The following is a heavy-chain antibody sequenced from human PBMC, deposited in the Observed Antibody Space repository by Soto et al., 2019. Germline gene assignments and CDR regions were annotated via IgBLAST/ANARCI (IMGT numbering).Heavy chain of an antibody. CDR2: IIPVLDLA. V-gene: IGHV1-69*02. Sequence: QAQLVQSGAEVKKPGSSVKVSCKASGGTFNRETFSWVRQAPGQGLQWMGRIIPVLDLADYAQKFEGRVTITADTSTTTVYLDLSGLGSYDTAVYYCARGGKLGGDLDVWGKGTPVIVSS. D-gene: IGHD3-10*01. CDR3: ARGGKLGGDLDV. CDR1: GGTFNRET. J-gene: IGHJ6*04.